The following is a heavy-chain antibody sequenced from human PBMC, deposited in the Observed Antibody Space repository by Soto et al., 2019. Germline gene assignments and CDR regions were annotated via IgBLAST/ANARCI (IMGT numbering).Heavy chain of an antibody. CDR2: ISAYNGNT. CDR3: ARVSEYSGYDWEGTYFDY. CDR1: GYTFTNSG. V-gene: IGHV1-18*01. Sequence: AAAVKVSCKASGYTFTNSGISWVRQAPGPGLEWMGWISAYNGNTNYAQKLQGRVTMTTDTSTSTAYMELRSLRSDDTAVYYCARVSEYSGYDWEGTYFDYWGQGTLVTVSS. D-gene: IGHD5-12*01. J-gene: IGHJ4*02.